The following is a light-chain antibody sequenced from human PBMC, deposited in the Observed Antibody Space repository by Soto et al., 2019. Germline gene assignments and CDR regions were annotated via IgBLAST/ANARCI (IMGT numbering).Light chain of an antibody. CDR1: QSVSSN. J-gene: IGKJ1*01. V-gene: IGKV3-11*01. Sequence: EIVMTQSPATLSVSPGEIATLSCSASQSVSSNLAWYQQKPGQAPRLLIYDVSDRATGTPARFTGSGSGTDFTLTISGLEPEDFGVYYCQQRSNWPWTFGQGTKVDI. CDR2: DVS. CDR3: QQRSNWPWT.